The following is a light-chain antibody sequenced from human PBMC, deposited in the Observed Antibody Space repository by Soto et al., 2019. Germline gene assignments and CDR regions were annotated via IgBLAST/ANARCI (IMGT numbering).Light chain of an antibody. J-gene: IGKJ1*01. CDR3: QQYGSSGT. CDR2: DAS. Sequence: IVLTQSPAPLSLSPGERATLSCRASQSLINFVAWYQHKPGQPPRLLIYDASKRATGIPTRFSGSGSGTDFTLTISRLEPEDFAVYYCQQYGSSGTFGQGTKVDIK. CDR1: QSLINF. V-gene: IGKV3-11*01.